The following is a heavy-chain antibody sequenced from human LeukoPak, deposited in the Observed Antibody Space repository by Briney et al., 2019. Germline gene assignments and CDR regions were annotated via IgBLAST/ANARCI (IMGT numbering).Heavy chain of an antibody. J-gene: IGHJ6*03. V-gene: IGHV2-5*02. CDR2: IYWDDDK. CDR3: AHYRRYCSSTSCYPLYYYYMDV. CDR1: GFSLSTSGVG. D-gene: IGHD2-2*01. Sequence: SGPTLVKPTQTLTLTCTFSGFSLSTSGVGVGWIRQPPGKALEWLALIYWDDDKRYSPSLKSRLTITKDTSKNQVVLTMTNMDPVDTATYHCAHYRRYCSSTSCYPLYYYYMDVWGKGTTVTVSS.